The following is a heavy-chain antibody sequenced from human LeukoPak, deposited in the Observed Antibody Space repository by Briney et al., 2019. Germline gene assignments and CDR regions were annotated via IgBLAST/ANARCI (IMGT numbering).Heavy chain of an antibody. Sequence: PGGSLRLSCAASGFTFSGSWMHWVRQAPGKGRVWVSHMNTAGFSITYADSMKGRFTISADNAKNTLYLQMNSLRADDSAVYYCATSRLPAALDFWGQGTLVTVSS. CDR1: GFTFSGSW. CDR3: ATSRLPAALDF. CDR2: MNTAGFSI. D-gene: IGHD2-2*01. V-gene: IGHV3-74*03. J-gene: IGHJ4*02.